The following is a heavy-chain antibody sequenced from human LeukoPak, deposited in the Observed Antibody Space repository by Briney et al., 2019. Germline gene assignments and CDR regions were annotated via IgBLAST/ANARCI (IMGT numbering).Heavy chain of an antibody. CDR2: AYHNGRT. V-gene: IGHV4-38-2*01. CDR3: ARAKSIITEVRGAVPGRFDF. D-gene: IGHD3-10*01. CDR1: GYSISSGYY. J-gene: IGHJ4*02. Sequence: PSETLSLNCAGSGYSISSGYYWGWIRQSPGKWLEWIGSAYHNGRTYYSPSLKSRVTISVDMSKNQVSLKLSSVTAADTAVYYCARAKSIITEVRGAVPGRFDFWGQGTLVTVSS.